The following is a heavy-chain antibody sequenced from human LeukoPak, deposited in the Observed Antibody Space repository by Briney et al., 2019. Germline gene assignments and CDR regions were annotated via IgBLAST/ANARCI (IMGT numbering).Heavy chain of an antibody. V-gene: IGHV3-7*03. J-gene: IGHJ3*01. Sequence: GRSLRPSCAVSGFTFSGFWMSWSRQAPGKGLEWVASINSDGSEGYYADVVKGRFTISRDNAKNSLYLQINSLRAEDTAVYYCARSSYSSSSSVWGQGTMVTVSS. CDR2: INSDGSEG. D-gene: IGHD6-6*01. CDR3: ARSSYSSSSSV. CDR1: GFTFSGFW.